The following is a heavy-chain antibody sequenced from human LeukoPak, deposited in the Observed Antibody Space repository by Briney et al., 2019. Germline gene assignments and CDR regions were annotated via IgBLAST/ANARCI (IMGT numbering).Heavy chain of an antibody. Sequence: PGGSLRLSCAASGFTFDDYAMHWVRQAPGKGLEWVSGISWNSGSIGYADSVKGRFTISRGNAKNSLYLQMNSLRAEDTALYYCAKAHYGDYAYYFDYWGQGTLVTVSS. J-gene: IGHJ4*02. CDR2: ISWNSGSI. CDR1: GFTFDDYA. V-gene: IGHV3-9*01. D-gene: IGHD4-17*01. CDR3: AKAHYGDYAYYFDY.